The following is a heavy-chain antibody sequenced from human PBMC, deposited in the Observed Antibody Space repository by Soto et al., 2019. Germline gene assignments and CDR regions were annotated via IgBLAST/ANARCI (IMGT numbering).Heavy chain of an antibody. CDR1: GFTFSSYE. D-gene: IGHD3-3*01. Sequence: EVQLVESGGGLVQPGGSLRLSCAASGFTFSSYEMNWVRQAPGKGLEWVSYISSSGSTIYYADSVKGRFTISRDNAKNSLYLQMNSLRAEDTAVYYCARDRKDFWSGLHLDYWGQGTLVTVSS. V-gene: IGHV3-48*03. CDR3: ARDRKDFWSGLHLDY. J-gene: IGHJ4*02. CDR2: ISSSGSTI.